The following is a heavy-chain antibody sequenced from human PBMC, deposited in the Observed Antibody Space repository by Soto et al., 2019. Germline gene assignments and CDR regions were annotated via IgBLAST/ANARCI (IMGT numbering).Heavy chain of an antibody. V-gene: IGHV3-30-3*01. CDR1: GFTFSSYA. CDR3: AREGGTMKGGNWFDP. J-gene: IGHJ5*02. D-gene: IGHD3-3*01. CDR2: ISYDGNNK. Sequence: QVQLVESGGGVVQPGRSLRLSCAASGFTFSSYAMHWVRQAPGKGLGWVAVISYDGNNKYYADSVKGRYTISRDNSKNTLFLQMNSLRAEETAVYYCAREGGTMKGGNWFDPWGQGTLVTVSS.